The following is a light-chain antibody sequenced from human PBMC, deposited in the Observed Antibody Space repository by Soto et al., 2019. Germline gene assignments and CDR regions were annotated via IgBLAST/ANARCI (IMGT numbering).Light chain of an antibody. V-gene: IGKV3-20*01. J-gene: IGKJ4*01. CDR2: DAS. Sequence: EIVLTQSPGTLSLSPGERASLSCRASQSVAKNYLAWYQQKPGQALRLLISDASSRATGIPDRFSGSRSGTDFTLTISRLEAEDFAVYFCQQYATSPLTFGGGTKVEIK. CDR1: QSVAKNY. CDR3: QQYATSPLT.